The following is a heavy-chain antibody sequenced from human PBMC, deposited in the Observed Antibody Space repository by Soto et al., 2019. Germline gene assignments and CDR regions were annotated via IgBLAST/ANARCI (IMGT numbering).Heavy chain of an antibody. CDR2: IYYSGST. J-gene: IGHJ4*02. CDR1: GGSISSGGYS. CDR3: ARVPDS. Sequence: QVQLQESGPGLVKPSQTLSLTCTVSGGSISSGGYSWSWIRQHPGKGLEWIGYIYYSGSTYYNPSIKSRFTLSVDTSKNQFALKLTSVTAADTAVYSCARVPDSWGQGILVTVSS. V-gene: IGHV4-31*03.